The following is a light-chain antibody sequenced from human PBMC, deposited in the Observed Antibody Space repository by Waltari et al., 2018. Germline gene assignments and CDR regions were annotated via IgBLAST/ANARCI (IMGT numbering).Light chain of an antibody. CDR2: HVN. J-gene: IGLJ3*02. V-gene: IGLV2-14*03. CDR1: TRDVGHYNF. Sequence: QSALTQPAPVPGPPGQSTTTSSPGPTRDVGHYNFVSWYQQHPGKAPQLIISHVNSRPSGVSNRFSGSKSGNTASLTISELQAEDGADYYCSSYTTSNTLWVFGGGTKLTVL. CDR3: SSYTTSNTLWV.